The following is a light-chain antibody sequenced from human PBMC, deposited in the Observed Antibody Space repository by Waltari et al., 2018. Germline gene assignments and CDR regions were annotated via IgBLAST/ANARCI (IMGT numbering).Light chain of an antibody. Sequence: DIQLTQSPSFLSASVGDRVTITCRASQDISMYLAWYQQKPGKAPNVLIYAASTLQSGVPSRFRGSESGTAFTITISSLQPEDFATYYCQQVNSFRTFGQGTKVEIK. CDR3: QQVNSFRT. CDR2: AAS. J-gene: IGKJ1*01. V-gene: IGKV1-9*01. CDR1: QDISMY.